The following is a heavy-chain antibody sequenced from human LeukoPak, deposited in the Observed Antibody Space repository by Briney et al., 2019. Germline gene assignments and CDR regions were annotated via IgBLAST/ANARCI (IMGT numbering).Heavy chain of an antibody. D-gene: IGHD1-26*01. Sequence: ASVKVSCKASGGTFSSYAISWVRQAPGQGLEWMGGIIPIFGAANYAQKFQGRVTITTDESTSTAYMELSSLRSEDTAVYYCALGGSRRYYFDYWGQGTLVTVSS. CDR3: ALGGSRRYYFDY. V-gene: IGHV1-69*05. J-gene: IGHJ4*02. CDR2: IIPIFGAA. CDR1: GGTFSSYA.